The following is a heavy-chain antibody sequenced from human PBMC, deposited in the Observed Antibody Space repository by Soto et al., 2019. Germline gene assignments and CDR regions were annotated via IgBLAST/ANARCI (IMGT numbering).Heavy chain of an antibody. Sequence: ASVKVSCKASGYTFTSYGISWVRQAPGQGLEWMGWISAYNGNTNYAQKLQGRVTMTTDTSTSTAYIELRSLRSDDTAVYYCARDDGYNLGDIDYWGQGTLVTVSS. CDR3: ARDDGYNLGDIDY. CDR1: GYTFTSYG. V-gene: IGHV1-18*01. CDR2: ISAYNGNT. J-gene: IGHJ4*02. D-gene: IGHD3-16*01.